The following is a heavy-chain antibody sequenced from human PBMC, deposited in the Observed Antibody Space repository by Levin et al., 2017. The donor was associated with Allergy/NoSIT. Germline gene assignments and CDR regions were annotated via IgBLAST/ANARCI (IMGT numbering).Heavy chain of an antibody. V-gene: IGHV4-61*02. Sequence: SCTVSGDSISSGSYSWSWIRQPAGKGLEWIGRIYTTGSTNYNPSLKSRVTISVDTSKNQFSLRLSSVTAADTAVYYCARERVVRVFDCWGQGTLVTVSS. CDR2: IYTTGST. J-gene: IGHJ4*02. CDR1: GDSISSGSYS. D-gene: IGHD3-10*01. CDR3: ARERVVRVFDC.